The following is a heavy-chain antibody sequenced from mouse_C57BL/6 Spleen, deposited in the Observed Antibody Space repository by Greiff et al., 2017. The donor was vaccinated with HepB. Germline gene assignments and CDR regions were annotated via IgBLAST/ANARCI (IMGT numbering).Heavy chain of an antibody. D-gene: IGHD3-1*01. CDR2: IDPANGNT. V-gene: IGHV14-3*01. J-gene: IGHJ2*01. CDR1: GFNFNNTY. Sequence: EVKLMESVAELVRPGASVKFSCTASGFNFNNTYMHWVKQRPEQGLKWIGRIDPANGNTKYAPKFQGKATITADTSSNTAYLQLSSLTSEDTAIYYCATHEGHEPRFDYWGQCTTLTVSS. CDR3: ATHEGHEPRFDY.